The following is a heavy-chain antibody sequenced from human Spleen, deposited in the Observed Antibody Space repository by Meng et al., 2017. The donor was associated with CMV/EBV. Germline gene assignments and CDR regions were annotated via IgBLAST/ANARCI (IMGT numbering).Heavy chain of an antibody. J-gene: IGHJ4*02. Sequence: GGSLRLSCAVSGFTFSRYRMNWVRQAPGKGLEWVSSITSTSRNIYYADSVKGRFTISRDNAKNSLYLQMNILRAEDTAVYYCARDRVPEPPLEWPQLWGEDFWGQGTLVTVSS. V-gene: IGHV3-21*01. CDR2: ITSTSRNI. CDR3: ARDRVPEPPLEWPQLWGEDF. CDR1: GFTFSRYR. D-gene: IGHD3-3*01.